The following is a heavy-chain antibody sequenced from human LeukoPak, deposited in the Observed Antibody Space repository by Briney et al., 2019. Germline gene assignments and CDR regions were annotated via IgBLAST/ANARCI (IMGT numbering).Heavy chain of an antibody. V-gene: IGHV3-23*01. J-gene: IGHJ4*02. CDR3: AKAARVGTWQPDY. CDR2: ISSSGSTT. CDR1: GFTFSSYA. Sequence: GGSLRLSCAASGFTFSSYAMSWVRQAPGKGLEWVSGISSSGSTTYYAASVKGRFTISRDNSKNTLYLQMNSLRAEDTAVYYCAKAARVGTWQPDYWGQGTLVTVSS. D-gene: IGHD5-24*01.